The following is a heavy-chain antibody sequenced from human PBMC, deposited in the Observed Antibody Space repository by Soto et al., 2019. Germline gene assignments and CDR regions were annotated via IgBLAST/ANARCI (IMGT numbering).Heavy chain of an antibody. CDR3: AKGDSIGWPQPGNYYYYYGMDV. CDR2: ISGSGGST. D-gene: IGHD6-19*01. J-gene: IGHJ6*02. V-gene: IGHV3-23*01. CDR1: GFTFSSYA. Sequence: EVQLLESGGGLVQPGGSLRLSCAASGFTFSSYAMSWVRQAPGKGLEWVSAISGSGGSTYYADSVKGRFTISRDNSKNTLYLQMNSLRAEDTAVYYCAKGDSIGWPQPGNYYYYYGMDVWGQGTTVTVSS.